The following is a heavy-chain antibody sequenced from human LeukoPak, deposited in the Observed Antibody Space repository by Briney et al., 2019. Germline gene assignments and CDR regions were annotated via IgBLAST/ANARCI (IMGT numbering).Heavy chain of an antibody. V-gene: IGHV3-48*04. Sequence: GGSLRLSCAASGFTFSNYAMHWVRQAPGKGLEWVSYISSSGSTIYYADSVKGRFTISRDNAKDSLYLQMNSLRAEDTAVYYCARETMATLGYWGQGTLVTVSS. CDR3: ARETMATLGY. CDR2: ISSSGSTI. J-gene: IGHJ4*02. D-gene: IGHD5-24*01. CDR1: GFTFSNYA.